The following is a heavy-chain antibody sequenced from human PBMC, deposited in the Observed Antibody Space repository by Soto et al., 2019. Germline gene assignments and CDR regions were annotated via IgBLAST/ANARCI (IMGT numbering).Heavy chain of an antibody. CDR1: GFTFSSYA. V-gene: IGHV3-30-3*01. CDR2: ISYDGSNK. J-gene: IGHJ6*01. CDR3: AXXXXXXXXXXXXXPYYYYYY. Sequence: QVQLVESGGGVVQPGRSLRLSCAASGFTFSSYAMHWVRQAPGKGLEWVAVISYDGSNKYYADSVKGRFTISRDNSKNTLYLQMNSLRAEDTAXYYCAXXXXXXXXXXXXXPYYYYYY.